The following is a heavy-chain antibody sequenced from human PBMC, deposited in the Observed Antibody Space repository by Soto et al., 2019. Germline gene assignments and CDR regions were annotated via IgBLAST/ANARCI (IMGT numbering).Heavy chain of an antibody. CDR1: GYTFTDFY. V-gene: IGHV1-2*02. CDR2: INPNSGDT. CDR3: SRSYGSPLYGLDV. J-gene: IGHJ6*02. D-gene: IGHD1-26*01. Sequence: QVQLVQSGAEVKKPGASVKVSCKASGYTFTDFYLHWVRQAPGQGLEWMGWINPNSGDTNYAQRFQGRVTLTGDTSISTAYMQMSMLRYDDTAVYYCSRSYGSPLYGLDVWGQGTTLTVSS.